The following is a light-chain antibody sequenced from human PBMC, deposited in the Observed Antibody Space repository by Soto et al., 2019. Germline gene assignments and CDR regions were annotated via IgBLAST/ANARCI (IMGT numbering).Light chain of an antibody. CDR3: QQRSNWPLT. V-gene: IGKV3-11*01. CDR1: QSVSSY. Sequence: PGERATLSCRASQSVSSYLAWYQQKPGQAPRLPIYDASNRATGIPARFSGSGSGTDFTLTISSLEPEDFATYYCQQRSNWPLTFGGGTKVEI. CDR2: DAS. J-gene: IGKJ4*01.